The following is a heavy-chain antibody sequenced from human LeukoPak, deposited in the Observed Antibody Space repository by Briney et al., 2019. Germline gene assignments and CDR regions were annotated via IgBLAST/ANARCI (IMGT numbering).Heavy chain of an antibody. Sequence: PGGFLRLSCAASGFTVSSNYMSWVRQAPGKGLEWVSVIYSGGSTYYADSVKGRFTISRDNSKNTLYLQMNSLRAEDTAVYYCARDRDYGDSFDYWGQGTLVTVSS. CDR3: ARDRDYGDSFDY. CDR2: IYSGGST. CDR1: GFTVSSNY. J-gene: IGHJ4*02. V-gene: IGHV3-66*01. D-gene: IGHD4-17*01.